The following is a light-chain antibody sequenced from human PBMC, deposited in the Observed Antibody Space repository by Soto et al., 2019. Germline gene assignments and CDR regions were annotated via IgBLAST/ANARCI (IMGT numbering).Light chain of an antibody. CDR1: RNVSIY. J-gene: IGKJ5*01. V-gene: IGKV1-39*01. CDR3: QQSYKRPS. Sequence: EIPLTLSPSAVAASMGDRLTLTCRASRNVSIYLNWYQHKPGKGPTLLIHATSNLQIGVPSRFSGSGSGTEFTLTISSLEPEDFGTYYCQQSYKRPSSGQGTRLEIK. CDR2: ATS.